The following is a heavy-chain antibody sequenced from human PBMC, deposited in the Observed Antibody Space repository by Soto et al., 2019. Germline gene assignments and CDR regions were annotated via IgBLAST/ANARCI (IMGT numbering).Heavy chain of an antibody. J-gene: IGHJ4*02. D-gene: IGHD3-22*01. CDR2: IYHSGST. CDR3: ASNYYDSSGYYDY. Sequence: PSETLSLTCAVSGGSISSGGYSWSWIRQPPGKGLEWIGYIYHSGSTYYNPSLKSRVTISVDRSKNQFSLKLSSVTAADTAVYYCASNYYDSSGYYDYWGQGTLVTVSS. CDR1: GGSISSGGYS. V-gene: IGHV4-30-2*01.